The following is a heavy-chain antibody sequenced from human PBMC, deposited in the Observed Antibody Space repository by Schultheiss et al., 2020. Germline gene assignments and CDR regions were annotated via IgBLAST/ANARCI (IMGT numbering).Heavy chain of an antibody. D-gene: IGHD3-10*01. CDR1: GGSFSGYY. Sequence: SETLSLTCAVYGGSFSGYYWSWIRQPPGKGLEWIGYIYYSGSTYYNPSLKSRVTISVDTSKNQFSLKLSSVTAADTAVYYCARDGMVQGVSIDYWGQGTLVNGYS. CDR3: ARDGMVQGVSIDY. J-gene: IGHJ4*02. V-gene: IGHV4-34*09. CDR2: IYYSGST.